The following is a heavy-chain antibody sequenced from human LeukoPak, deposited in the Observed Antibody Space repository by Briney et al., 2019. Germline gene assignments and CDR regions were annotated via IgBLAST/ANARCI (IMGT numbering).Heavy chain of an antibody. D-gene: IGHD6-19*01. CDR3: AMGVAGKEYYYYGMDV. V-gene: IGHV3-74*01. J-gene: IGHJ6*02. CDR2: INPDDKST. Sequence: GGSLRLSCAASGFTFSKYWLHWVLQPPGRGLVWLARINPDDKSTSYADSVKGRFTISRDNSKNTLYLQMNSLRAEDTAVYYCAMGVAGKEYYYYGMDVWGQGTTVTVSS. CDR1: GFTFSKYW.